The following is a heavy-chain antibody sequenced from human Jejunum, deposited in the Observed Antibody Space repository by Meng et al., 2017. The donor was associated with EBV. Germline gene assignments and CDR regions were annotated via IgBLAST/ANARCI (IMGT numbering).Heavy chain of an antibody. D-gene: IGHD6-13*01. CDR1: GDSVSSNSAA. J-gene: IGHJ4*02. V-gene: IGHV6-1*01. Sequence: QVQLQQSGPGPVNTSQTLSRTCAISGDSVSSNSAAWNWIRQSPSRGLEWLGRTNYRSKWYDHYAVSVKSRIIINPDTSKNQFSLQLNSVTPEDSAVYYCARGIAAAGKGGLFDYWGQGTLVTVSS. CDR2: TNYRSKWYD. CDR3: ARGIAAAGKGGLFDY.